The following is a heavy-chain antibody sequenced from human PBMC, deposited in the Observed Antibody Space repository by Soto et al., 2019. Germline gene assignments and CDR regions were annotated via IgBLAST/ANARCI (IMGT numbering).Heavy chain of an antibody. CDR3: ARTRNYDFLSGYYRYYFDY. D-gene: IGHD3-3*01. J-gene: IGHJ4*02. CDR1: GGTFSSYA. CDR2: IIPIFGTA. Sequence: SVKVSCKASGGTFSSYAISWVRQAPGQGLEWMGGIIPIFGTANYAQKFQGRVTITADESTSTAYMELSSLRSEDTAVYYCARTRNYDFLSGYYRYYFDYWGQGTPVTVSS. V-gene: IGHV1-69*13.